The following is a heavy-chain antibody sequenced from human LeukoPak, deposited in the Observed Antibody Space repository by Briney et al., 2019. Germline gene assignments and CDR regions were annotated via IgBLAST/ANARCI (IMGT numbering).Heavy chain of an antibody. V-gene: IGHV4-39*07. J-gene: IGHJ4*02. CDR1: GGSISSRSYN. Sequence: SETLSLTCSVSGGSISSRSYNWAWIRQPPGKGLEWIGTMSYSGDTYHNPSLRSRVTISGDTSKNQFSLKLSSVTAADTAVYYCARPKLDYDFWSGYYDWGQGTLVTASS. CDR2: MSYSGDT. D-gene: IGHD3-3*01. CDR3: ARPKLDYDFWSGYYD.